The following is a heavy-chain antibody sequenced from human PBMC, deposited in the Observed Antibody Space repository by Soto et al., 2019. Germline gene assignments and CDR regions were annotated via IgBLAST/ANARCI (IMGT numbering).Heavy chain of an antibody. CDR2: IKQDGSRK. CDR1: GFTFGNYW. D-gene: IGHD2-15*01. Sequence: PGGSLRLSCAASGFTFGNYWMTWVRQAPGKGLEWVANIKQDGSRKDYVDSVKGRFTVSRDNAKNSLYLQMDSLSAGDTAMYYCARDFSSFDLWGQGTLVTVSS. V-gene: IGHV3-7*01. CDR3: ARDFSSFDL. J-gene: IGHJ4*02.